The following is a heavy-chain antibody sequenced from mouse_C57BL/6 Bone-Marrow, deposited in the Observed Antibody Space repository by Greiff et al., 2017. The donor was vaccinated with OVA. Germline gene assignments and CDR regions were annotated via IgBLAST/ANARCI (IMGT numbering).Heavy chain of an antibody. CDR2: INPNYGTT. CDR1: GYSFTDYN. J-gene: IGHJ3*01. Sequence: EVQLQQSGPELVKPGASVKISCKASGYSFTDYNMNWVKQSNGKSLEWIGVINPNYGTTSYNQKFKGKATLTVDQSSSTAYMQLNSLTSEDSAVYYCAMYYYGSSSRGFAYWGQGTLVTVSA. CDR3: AMYYYGSSSRGFAY. D-gene: IGHD1-1*01. V-gene: IGHV1-39*01.